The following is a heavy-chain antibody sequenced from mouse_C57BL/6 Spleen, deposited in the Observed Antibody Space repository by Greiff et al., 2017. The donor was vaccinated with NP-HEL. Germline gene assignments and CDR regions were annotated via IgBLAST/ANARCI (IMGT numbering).Heavy chain of an antibody. J-gene: IGHJ2*01. CDR3: ARSGTTVVVDD. CDR1: GYTFTSYW. V-gene: IGHV1-59*01. D-gene: IGHD1-1*01. Sequence: QVQLQQPGAELVRPGTSVKLSCKASGYTFTSYWMHWVKQRPGQGLEWIGVIDPSDSYTNYNQKFKGKATLTVDTSSSTAYMQLSSLTSEDSAVYYCARSGTTVVVDDWGQGTTLTVSS. CDR2: IDPSDSYT.